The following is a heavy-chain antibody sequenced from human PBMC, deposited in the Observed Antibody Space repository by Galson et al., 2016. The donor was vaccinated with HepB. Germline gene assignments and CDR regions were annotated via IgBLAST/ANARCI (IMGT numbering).Heavy chain of an antibody. CDR1: GGSFSSYT. CDR3: ARDGPIRSGGSCYLT. J-gene: IGHJ4*02. CDR2: ISAMSGTA. Sequence: SVKVSCKASGGSFSSYTISWVRQAPGQGLEWMGGISAMSGTANYAQRFQGRVTITADKSTTTAYMELSSLRSEDTAVYYCARDGPIRSGGSCYLTWGQGTLVTVSS. V-gene: IGHV1-69*06. D-gene: IGHD2-15*01.